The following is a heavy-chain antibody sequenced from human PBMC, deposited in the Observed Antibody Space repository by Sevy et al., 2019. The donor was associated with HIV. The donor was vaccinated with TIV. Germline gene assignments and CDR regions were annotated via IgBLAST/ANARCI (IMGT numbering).Heavy chain of an antibody. V-gene: IGHV1-2*02. J-gene: IGHJ4*02. CDR2: INPGSGGT. D-gene: IGHD3-22*01. Sequence: ASVKVSCRTSGYTFSGYYVHWLRQAPGQGLEWMGWINPGSGGTFFAKNFQDRVTLTLDTSITTAYMELSSLRLDDAAIYYCARMGYYYDSSGYYPLKFWGQGTMVTVSS. CDR3: ARMGYYYDSSGYYPLKF. CDR1: GYTFSGYY.